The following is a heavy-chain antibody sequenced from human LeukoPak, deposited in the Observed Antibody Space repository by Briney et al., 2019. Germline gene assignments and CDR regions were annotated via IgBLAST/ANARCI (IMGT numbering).Heavy chain of an antibody. CDR3: ARDDRYSFDL. J-gene: IGHJ4*02. CDR1: GFAFSSSP. Sequence: GGSLRLSCVASGFAFSSSPMNWVRQAPGEGLEWVSYIIPSSAVIQYADSVKGRFTISRDNAENSLYLQMNSLSAEDTAVYYCARDDRYSFDLWGQGTLVTVSS. CDR2: IIPSSAVI. V-gene: IGHV3-48*01.